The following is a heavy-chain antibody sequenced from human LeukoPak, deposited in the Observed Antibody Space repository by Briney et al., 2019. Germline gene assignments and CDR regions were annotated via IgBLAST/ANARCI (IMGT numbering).Heavy chain of an antibody. J-gene: IGHJ6*02. CDR3: PLTGDHSSIGMDV. Sequence: PSETLSLTCTVSGGSISSSSYYWGWIRQPPGKGLEWIGSIYYSGSTYYNPSLKSRVTISVDTSKNQFSLKLSSVTAADTAVYYCPLTGDHSSIGMDVWGQGTTVTVSS. V-gene: IGHV4-39*07. D-gene: IGHD7-27*01. CDR2: IYYSGST. CDR1: GGSISSSSYY.